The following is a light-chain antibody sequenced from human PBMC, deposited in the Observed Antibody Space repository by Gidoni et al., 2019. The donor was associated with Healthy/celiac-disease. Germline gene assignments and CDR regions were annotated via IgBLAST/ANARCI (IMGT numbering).Light chain of an antibody. J-gene: IGKJ1*01. V-gene: IGKV1-39*01. CDR2: AAS. CDR1: QSISSY. Sequence: DSQMTQSPSSLSASVGDRVTITCRASQSISSYLNWYQQKPGKAPKLLIYAASSLQSGVPSRFSGSGSGTDFTLTIISLQPEAFATYYCQQRYSTPRTFGQGTKVEIK. CDR3: QQRYSTPRT.